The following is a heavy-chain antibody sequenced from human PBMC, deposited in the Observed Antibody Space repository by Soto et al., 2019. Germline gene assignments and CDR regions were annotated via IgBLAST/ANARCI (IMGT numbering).Heavy chain of an antibody. V-gene: IGHV3-23*01. J-gene: IGHJ6*02. CDR3: AKYGSGSYYNVGLDGLDV. Sequence: EVQLLESGGGLVQPGGSLRLSCVASGFTFSDYAMSWVRQAPGKGLKWVSAISGSGGGTYYADSVKGRFTISRDRSGNTMYLQMNSLTVEDTAVYYWAKYGSGSYYNVGLDGLDVWGQGTRVTISS. CDR1: GFTFSDYA. D-gene: IGHD3-10*01. CDR2: ISGSGGGT.